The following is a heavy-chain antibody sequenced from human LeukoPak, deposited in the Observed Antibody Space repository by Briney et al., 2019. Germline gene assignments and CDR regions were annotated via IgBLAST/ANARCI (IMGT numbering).Heavy chain of an antibody. J-gene: IGHJ1*01. CDR2: IYYSGRT. D-gene: IGHD3-22*01. CDR1: GNSVSRSDSY. Sequence: SETLSLTCSVSGNSVSRSDSYWDWIRQPPGKGLEWIGTIYYSGRTYYSPSLKSRVTMSVDPSNNQFSLNLRSVTAADTAVYYCARRRYYDGSGYLEWGQGTLLSVSS. V-gene: IGHV4-39*01. CDR3: ARRRYYDGSGYLE.